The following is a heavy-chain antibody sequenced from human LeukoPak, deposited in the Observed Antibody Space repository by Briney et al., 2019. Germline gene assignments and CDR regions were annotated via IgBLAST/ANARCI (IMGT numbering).Heavy chain of an antibody. Sequence: GGSLRLSCAASGFTFSSYGMSWVRQAPGKGLEWVPAISGSGGSTYYADSVKGRFTISRDNSKNTLYLQMNSLRAEDTAVYYCAKSYYYDSSGYSDDAFDIWGQGTMVTVSS. J-gene: IGHJ3*02. CDR1: GFTFSSYG. D-gene: IGHD3-22*01. CDR3: AKSYYYDSSGYSDDAFDI. CDR2: ISGSGGST. V-gene: IGHV3-23*01.